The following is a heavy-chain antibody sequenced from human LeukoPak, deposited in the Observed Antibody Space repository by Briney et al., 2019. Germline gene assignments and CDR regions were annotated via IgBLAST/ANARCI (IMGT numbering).Heavy chain of an antibody. CDR2: IYYSGST. CDR3: ARYRSDSSSTPLRYFDL. V-gene: IGHV4-31*03. Sequence: TPSQTLSLTCTDSGGSISSGGYYWSWIRQHPGKGLEWIGYIYYSGSTYYNPSLKSRVTISVDTSKNQFSLKLSSVTAADTAVYYCARYRSDSSSTPLRYFDLWGRGTLVTVSS. J-gene: IGHJ2*01. CDR1: GGSISSGGYY. D-gene: IGHD6-13*01.